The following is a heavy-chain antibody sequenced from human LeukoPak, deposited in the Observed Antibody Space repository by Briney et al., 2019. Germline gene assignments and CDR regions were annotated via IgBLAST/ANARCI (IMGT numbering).Heavy chain of an antibody. CDR2: IYYSGST. D-gene: IGHD6-19*01. V-gene: IGHV4-59*01. Sequence: SETLSLTCAVYGGSFSGYYWSWIRQPPGKGLEWIGYIYYSGSTNYNPSLKSRVTISVDTSKNQFSLKLSSVTAADTAVYYCARYAVAEYYFDYWGQGTLVTVSS. J-gene: IGHJ4*02. CDR1: GGSFSGYY. CDR3: ARYAVAEYYFDY.